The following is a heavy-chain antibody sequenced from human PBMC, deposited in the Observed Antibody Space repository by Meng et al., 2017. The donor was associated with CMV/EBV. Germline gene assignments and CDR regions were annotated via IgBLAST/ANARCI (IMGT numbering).Heavy chain of an antibody. J-gene: IGHJ4*02. D-gene: IGHD6-13*01. CDR3: AGEHVPYSSGWYYFDY. CDR2: IYYSRST. CDR1: GGSISSSSYY. Sequence: SETLSLTCTVSGGSISSSSYYWGWTRHPPGKGREWIGSIYYSRSTYYNPSPKSRVTISVDTSKNQFSLKLSSVTAADTAVYYCAGEHVPYSSGWYYFDYWGQGTLVTVSS. V-gene: IGHV4-39*07.